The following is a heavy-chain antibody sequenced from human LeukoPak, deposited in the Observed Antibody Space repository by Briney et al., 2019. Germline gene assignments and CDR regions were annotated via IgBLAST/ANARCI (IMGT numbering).Heavy chain of an antibody. V-gene: IGHV4-38-2*02. CDR2: IFTSGST. CDR3: ARGQMVRGQGGYYYMDV. J-gene: IGHJ6*03. Sequence: SETLSLTCTVSGYSISSGYYWGWIRQPPGKGLEWIGRIFTSGSTNYNPSLKSRVTMSVDTSKNQFSLKLSSVTAADTAVYYCARGQMVRGQGGYYYMDVWGKGTTVTISS. CDR1: GYSISSGYY. D-gene: IGHD3-10*01.